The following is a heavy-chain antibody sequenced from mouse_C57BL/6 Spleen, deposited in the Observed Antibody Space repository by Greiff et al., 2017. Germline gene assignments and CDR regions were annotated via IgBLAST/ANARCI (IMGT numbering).Heavy chain of an antibody. Sequence: EVMLVESGGGLVKPGGSLKLSCAASGFTFSSYAMSWVRQTPEKRLEWVATISDGGSYTYYPDNVKGRFTISRDNAKNNLYLQMSHLKSEDTAMYYCARDGTGTHFDYWGQGTTLTVSS. V-gene: IGHV5-4*01. CDR3: ARDGTGTHFDY. CDR2: ISDGGSYT. CDR1: GFTFSSYA. J-gene: IGHJ2*01. D-gene: IGHD4-1*01.